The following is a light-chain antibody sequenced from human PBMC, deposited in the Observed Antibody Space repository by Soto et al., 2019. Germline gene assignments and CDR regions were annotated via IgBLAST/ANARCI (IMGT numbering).Light chain of an antibody. Sequence: EIVMTQSPATLSVSPGERATLSCRVSQSVSSNLAWYQQKPGQAPRLLIYAASTRATGIPARFSGSGSGTEFTLTISSLQSEDFAVYYCQQYNNWPLSFGQGTKVEI. V-gene: IGKV3D-15*01. CDR3: QQYNNWPLS. CDR1: QSVSSN. CDR2: AAS. J-gene: IGKJ1*01.